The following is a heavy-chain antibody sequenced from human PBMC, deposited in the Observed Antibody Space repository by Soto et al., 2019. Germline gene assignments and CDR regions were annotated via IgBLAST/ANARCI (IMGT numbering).Heavy chain of an antibody. V-gene: IGHV1-69*06. CDR2: IIPIFGTA. J-gene: IGHJ6*02. CDR1: GGTFSTSA. D-gene: IGHD3-10*01. Sequence: QVRLVQSGAEVKKPGSSVKASCKTSGGTFSTSAISWVRQAPGQGLEWMGGIIPIFGTANYAQKFQGRVSITADKSTSTAYMELSSLPSEDTAVYYCARGEVRGGGDVWGQGTTVTVSS. CDR3: ARGEVRGGGDV.